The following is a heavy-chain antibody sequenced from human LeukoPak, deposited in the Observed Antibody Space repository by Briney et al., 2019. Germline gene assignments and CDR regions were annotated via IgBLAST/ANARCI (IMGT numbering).Heavy chain of an antibody. CDR1: GFSFSSYG. J-gene: IGHJ4*02. Sequence: GGSLRLSCAVSGFSFSSYGMHWVRQAPGKGLEWVAVIWDDGSIENYADSVKGRFTISRDNSKNTLYLQMNSLRAEDTAVYFCARGSNSGYSIDYWGQGTLATVS. CDR2: IWDDGSIE. V-gene: IGHV3-33*01. CDR3: ARGSNSGYSIDY. D-gene: IGHD3-22*01.